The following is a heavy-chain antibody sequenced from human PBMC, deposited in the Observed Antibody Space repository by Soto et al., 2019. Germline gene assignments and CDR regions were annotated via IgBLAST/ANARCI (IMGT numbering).Heavy chain of an antibody. Sequence: SETLSLTCTVSGGSVSSGSYYWSWIRQPPGKGLEWIGYIYYSGSTNYNPSLKSRVTISVDTSQNQFSLKLSSGTAADTAVYYCARFGELLYAFDIWGQGTMVTVSS. CDR3: ARFGELLYAFDI. V-gene: IGHV4-61*01. CDR2: IYYSGST. D-gene: IGHD3-10*01. J-gene: IGHJ3*02. CDR1: GGSVSSGSYY.